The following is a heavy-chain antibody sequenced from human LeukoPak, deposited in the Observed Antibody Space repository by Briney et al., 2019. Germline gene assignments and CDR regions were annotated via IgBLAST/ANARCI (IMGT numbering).Heavy chain of an antibody. D-gene: IGHD1-26*01. CDR2: INPSGGST. CDR1: GYTFTSYY. J-gene: IGHJ4*02. Sequence: GASVKVSCEASGYTFTSYYMHWVRQAPGQGLEWMGIINPSGGSTSYAQKFQGRVTMTRDMSTSTVYMELSSLRSEDTAVYYCARLPVGAIYFDDYWGQGTLVTVSS. CDR3: ARLPVGAIYFDDY. V-gene: IGHV1-46*01.